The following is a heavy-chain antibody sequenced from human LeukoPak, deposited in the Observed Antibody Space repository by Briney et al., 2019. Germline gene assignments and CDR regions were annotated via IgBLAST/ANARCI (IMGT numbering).Heavy chain of an antibody. V-gene: IGHV3-9*03. Sequence: GGSLRLSCAASGFTFDDYAMHWVRQAPGKGLEWVSGISWNSGSIDYADSVKGRFTISRDNAKSSLYLQMNSLRPEDMALYFCAKAGLARDYYYYYYMDVWGKGTTVTVSS. CDR2: ISWNSGSI. D-gene: IGHD6-19*01. CDR1: GFTFDDYA. CDR3: AKAGLARDYYYYYYMDV. J-gene: IGHJ6*03.